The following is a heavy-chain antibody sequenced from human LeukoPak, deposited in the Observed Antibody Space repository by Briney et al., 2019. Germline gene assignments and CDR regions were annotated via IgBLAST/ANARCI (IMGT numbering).Heavy chain of an antibody. Sequence: SETLSLTCTVSAGSISSGDYYWSWIRHPPVRGLECTGYIYYTGSLYYNPSLKRRATISVDTSKNPFSLKLRSVTAADTAVYYCARYYYDRSGYSTADTDSWGQGTLATVSP. CDR1: AGSISSGDYY. J-gene: IGHJ4*02. CDR2: IYYTGSL. V-gene: IGHV4-30-4*08. D-gene: IGHD3-22*01. CDR3: ARYYYDRSGYSTADTDS.